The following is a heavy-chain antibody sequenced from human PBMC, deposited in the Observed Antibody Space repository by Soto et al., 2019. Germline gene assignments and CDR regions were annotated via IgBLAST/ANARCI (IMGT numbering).Heavy chain of an antibody. CDR2: ISYDGSNK. CDR1: GFTFSSYA. J-gene: IGHJ4*02. CDR3: ARVIGKSRDILTGYYLDY. V-gene: IGHV3-30-3*01. D-gene: IGHD3-9*01. Sequence: GGSLRLSCAASGFTFSSYAMHWVRQAPGKGLEWVAVISYDGSNKYYADSVKGGFTISRDNSKNTLYLQMNSLRAEDTAVYYCARVIGKSRDILTGYYLDYWGQGTLVTVSS.